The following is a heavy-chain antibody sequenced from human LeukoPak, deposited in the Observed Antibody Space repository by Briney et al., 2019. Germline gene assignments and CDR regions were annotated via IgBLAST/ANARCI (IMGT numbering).Heavy chain of an antibody. CDR2: TKPDGSEK. CDR3: VRRGTNLYFDF. Sequence: GGSLRLSCAASGFTFRNYLMSWVRQAPGKGMEWVANTKPDGSEKNYVDSVKGRFTISRDNAKNSLYPQMNSLRAEDTALYYCVRRGTNLYFDFWGRGTLVTVSS. CDR1: GFTFRNYL. V-gene: IGHV3-7*03. D-gene: IGHD1-14*01. J-gene: IGHJ2*01.